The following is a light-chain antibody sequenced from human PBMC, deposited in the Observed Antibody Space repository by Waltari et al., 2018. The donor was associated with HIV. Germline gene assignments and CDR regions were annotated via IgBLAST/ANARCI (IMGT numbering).Light chain of an antibody. J-gene: IGLJ1*01. CDR3: SSYISTTTL. Sequence: QSAPTQPASVSGSPGPSNPISCTGTSSALGHYNYVSWYQHSPGKAPKLMINEVSNRPSGVSNRFSGSKSGNTASLTISGLQAEDEADYYCSSYISTTTLFGTGTKVTVL. CDR2: EVS. CDR1: SSALGHYNY. V-gene: IGLV2-14*01.